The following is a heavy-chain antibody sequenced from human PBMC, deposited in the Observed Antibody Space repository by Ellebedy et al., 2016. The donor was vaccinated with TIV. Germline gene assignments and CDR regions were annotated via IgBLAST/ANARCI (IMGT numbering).Heavy chain of an antibody. D-gene: IGHD5/OR15-5a*01. V-gene: IGHV3-30-3*01. Sequence: GGSLRLXCAASEFTFSSYAMHWVRQAPGKGLEWVAVISYHGNNRRYGDSMKGRFTISRDNSKNTVFLQMNSLRPEDTAVYFCARDRAVVSGGGAFDIWGQGTKVTVSS. J-gene: IGHJ3*02. CDR2: ISYHGNNR. CDR1: EFTFSSYA. CDR3: ARDRAVVSGGGAFDI.